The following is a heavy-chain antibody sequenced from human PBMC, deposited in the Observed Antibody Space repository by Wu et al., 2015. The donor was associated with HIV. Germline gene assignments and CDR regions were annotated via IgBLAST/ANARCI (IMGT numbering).Heavy chain of an antibody. CDR2: IIPIFGTA. CDR1: GGTFSSYA. D-gene: IGHD3-9*01. Sequence: QVQLVQSGAEVEKPGSSVKVSCKASGGTFSSYAISWVRQAPGQGLEWMGRIIPIFGTANYAQKFQGRVTITADESTSTAYMELSSLRSEDTAVYYCAREGAGYYDILTGYYTDWYFDLWGRGTLVTVSS. V-gene: IGHV1-69*13. J-gene: IGHJ2*01. CDR3: AREGAGYYDILTGYYTDWYFDL.